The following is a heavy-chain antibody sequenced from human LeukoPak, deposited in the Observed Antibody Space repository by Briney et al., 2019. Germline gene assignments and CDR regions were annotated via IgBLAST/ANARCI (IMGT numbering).Heavy chain of an antibody. CDR3: ARGPPGILRSLEWNFPLDY. CDR2: INPNSGGT. CDR1: GYTFTGNY. V-gene: IGHV1-2*02. Sequence: GASVKVSCKASGYTFTGNYIHWVRQAPGQGLEWMGWINPNSGGTNYAQKFQGRVTMTRDTSISTAYMELNSLRSDDTAMYYCARGPPGILRSLEWNFPLDYWGQGTLVTVSS. D-gene: IGHD3-3*01. J-gene: IGHJ4*02.